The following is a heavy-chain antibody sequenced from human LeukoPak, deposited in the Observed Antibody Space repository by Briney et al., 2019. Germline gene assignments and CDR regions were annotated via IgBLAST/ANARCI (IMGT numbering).Heavy chain of an antibody. CDR2: MNPSSGNT. D-gene: IGHD2-15*01. Sequence: GSVKVSCKASGYTFTSYDINWVRQATGQGLEWMGWMNPSSGNTGYAQKFQGRVTMTRNTSISTAYMELSSLRSEDTAVYYCAREGCSGGSCRYDPWGQGTLVTVSS. J-gene: IGHJ5*02. CDR3: AREGCSGGSCRYDP. CDR1: GYTFTSYD. V-gene: IGHV1-8*01.